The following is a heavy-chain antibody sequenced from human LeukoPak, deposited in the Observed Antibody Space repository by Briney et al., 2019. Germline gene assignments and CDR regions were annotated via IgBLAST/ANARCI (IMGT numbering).Heavy chain of an antibody. CDR2: IYYSGST. J-gene: IGHJ3*02. D-gene: IGHD1-14*01. Sequence: SETLSLTCTVSGGSIDNYYWAWIRQPPGKGLEWIGYIYYSGSTNYNPSLKSRVSISVDTSKNQFSLKLNSVTAADTAVYYCARYRNEALFAFDIWGQGTMVTVSS. CDR1: GGSIDNYY. V-gene: IGHV4-59*01. CDR3: ARYRNEALFAFDI.